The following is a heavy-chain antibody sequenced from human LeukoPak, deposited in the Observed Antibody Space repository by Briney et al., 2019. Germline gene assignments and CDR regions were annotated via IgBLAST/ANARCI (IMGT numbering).Heavy chain of an antibody. CDR2: ISGPAGSW. D-gene: IGHD6-13*01. V-gene: IGHV3-23*01. Sequence: GGSLRLSCAASGFTFSSYAMSWVRQAPGKGLEWVSAISGPAGSWDYADSVKGRFTISRDNSKNTLFLQMNSLRADDTAVYYCALGSSSWYGDFQHWGQGTLVTVSS. CDR3: ALGSSSWYGDFQH. J-gene: IGHJ1*01. CDR1: GFTFSSYA.